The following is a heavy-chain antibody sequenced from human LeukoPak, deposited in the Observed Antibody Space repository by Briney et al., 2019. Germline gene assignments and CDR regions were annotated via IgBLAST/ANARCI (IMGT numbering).Heavy chain of an antibody. CDR1: GFTFSSYG. J-gene: IGHJ5*02. Sequence: PGRSLRLSCAASGFTFSSYGMHWVRQAPGKGLEWVAVIWYDGSNKYYADSAKGRFTISRDNSKNTLYLQMNSLRAEDTAVYYCAREYSSVSWFDPWGQGTLATVSS. CDR3: AREYSSVSWFDP. D-gene: IGHD6-19*01. CDR2: IWYDGSNK. V-gene: IGHV3-33*01.